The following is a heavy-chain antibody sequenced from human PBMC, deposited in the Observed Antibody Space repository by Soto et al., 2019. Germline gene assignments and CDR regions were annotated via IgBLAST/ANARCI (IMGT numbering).Heavy chain of an antibody. D-gene: IGHD1-1*01. V-gene: IGHV4-61*01. CDR3: ARGGPRDWTSGYYYGMDV. CDR2: IYYSGST. CDR1: GGSVSSGSYY. Sequence: PSETLSLTCTASGGSVSSGSYYWSWIRQPPGKGLEWIGYIYYSGSTNYNPSLKSRVTISVDTSKNQFSLKLSSVTAADTAVYYCARGGPRDWTSGYYYGMDVWGQGTTVTVSS. J-gene: IGHJ6*02.